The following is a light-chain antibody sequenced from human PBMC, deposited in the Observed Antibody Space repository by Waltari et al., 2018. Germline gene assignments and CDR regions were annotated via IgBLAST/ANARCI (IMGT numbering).Light chain of an antibody. J-gene: IGKJ1*01. CDR3: QQGNSWPWT. V-gene: IGKV3-15*01. CDR1: QSVGTH. CDR2: GAS. Sequence: EIVMTPSPATLSVSPGERATLSCRASQSVGTHLAWYQQRPGQAPRLLIYGASTRATGIPARFSGSGSGTDFILTISSLQSEDFAVYHCQQGNSWPWTFGQGTKVEIK.